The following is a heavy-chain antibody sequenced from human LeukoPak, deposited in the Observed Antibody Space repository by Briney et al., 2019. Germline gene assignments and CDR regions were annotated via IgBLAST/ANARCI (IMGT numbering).Heavy chain of an antibody. V-gene: IGHV3-23*01. J-gene: IGHJ4*02. Sequence: PGGSLRLSCVASGFTFSSHYMTWVRQAPGKGLEWVTNISDSDSRTHYVDSVKGRFTISRDNSKNTLYLQMDSLRAEDTAVYYCARVTWLSAAGTEGNFDYWGQGTLVTVSS. CDR1: GFTFSSHY. D-gene: IGHD6-13*01. CDR2: ISDSDSRT. CDR3: ARVTWLSAAGTEGNFDY.